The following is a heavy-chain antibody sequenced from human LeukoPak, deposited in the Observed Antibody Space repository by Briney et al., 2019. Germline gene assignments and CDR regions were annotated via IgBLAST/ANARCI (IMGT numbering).Heavy chain of an antibody. D-gene: IGHD3-3*01. J-gene: IGHJ4*02. CDR1: GYSFTSYW. CDR3: ARGGSISAVDPYYFDY. V-gene: IGHV5-10-1*01. Sequence: GESLKISCKGSGYSFTSYWIGWVRQMPGKGLEWMGRIDPSDSYTNYSPSFQGHVTISADKSITTAYLQWSSLKASDTAMYYCARGGSISAVDPYYFDYWGQGTLVTVSS. CDR2: IDPSDSYT.